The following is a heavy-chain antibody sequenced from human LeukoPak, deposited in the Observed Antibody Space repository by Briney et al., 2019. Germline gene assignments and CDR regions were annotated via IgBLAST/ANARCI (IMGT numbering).Heavy chain of an antibody. J-gene: IGHJ4*02. CDR1: GITLSNYG. CDR3: AKRGVVIRVILVGFHKEAYYFDS. Sequence: GGSLRPSCAVSGITLSNYGMSWVRQAPGKGLEWVAGIGGSGAGTNYADSVKGRFTISRDNSKNTLYLQMNSLRVEDTAVYFCAKRGVVIRVILVGFHKEAYYFDSWGQGALVTVSS. CDR2: IGGSGAGT. V-gene: IGHV3-23*01. D-gene: IGHD3-22*01.